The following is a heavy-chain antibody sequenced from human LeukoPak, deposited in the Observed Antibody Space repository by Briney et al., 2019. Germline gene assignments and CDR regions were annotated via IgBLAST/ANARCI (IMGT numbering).Heavy chain of an antibody. J-gene: IGHJ5*02. Sequence: KLGESLKISCKGSGYSFTSYWIGWVRQMPGKGLEWMGIIYPGDSDTRYSPSFQGQVTISADKSISTAYLQWSSLKASDTAMYYCARASYCSGGSCYEFDPWGQGTLVTVSS. D-gene: IGHD2-15*01. CDR1: GYSFTSYW. V-gene: IGHV5-51*01. CDR3: ARASYCSGGSCYEFDP. CDR2: IYPGDSDT.